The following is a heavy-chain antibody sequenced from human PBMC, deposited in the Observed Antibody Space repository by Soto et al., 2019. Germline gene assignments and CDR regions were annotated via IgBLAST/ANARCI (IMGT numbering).Heavy chain of an antibody. CDR1: GFTFSSYS. CDR2: ISSSSSTI. CDR3: ARGFYHDTNGPYSDAFDV. D-gene: IGHD3-22*01. Sequence: PGGSLRLSCAASGFTFSSYSMNWVRQAPGKGLEWVSYISSSSSTIYYADSVKGRFTISRDNAKNSLYLQMNSLRAEDTAVYYCARGFYHDTNGPYSDAFDVWRQGTMVTVSS. J-gene: IGHJ3*01. V-gene: IGHV3-48*01.